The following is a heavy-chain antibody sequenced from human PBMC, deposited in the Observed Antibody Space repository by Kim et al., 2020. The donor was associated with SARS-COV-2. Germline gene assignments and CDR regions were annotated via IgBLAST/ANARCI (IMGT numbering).Heavy chain of an antibody. D-gene: IGHD6-6*01. CDR2: MNPNSGNT. CDR1: GYTFTSYD. J-gene: IGHJ5*02. V-gene: IGHV1-8*01. Sequence: ASVKVSCKASGYTFTSYDINWVRQATGQGLEWMGWMNPNSGNTGYAQKFQGRVTMTRNTSISTAYMELSSLRSEDTAVYYCARGVVAARRVFGYWFDPWGQGTLVTVSS. CDR3: ARGVVAARRVFGYWFDP.